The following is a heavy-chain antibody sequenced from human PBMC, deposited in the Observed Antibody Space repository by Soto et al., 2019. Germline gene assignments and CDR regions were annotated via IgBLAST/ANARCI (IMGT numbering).Heavy chain of an antibody. CDR1: GFTFSSYA. D-gene: IGHD3-22*01. Sequence: EVQLLESGGGLVQPGGSLRLSCAASGFTFSSYAMSWVRQAPGKGLEWVSVISGSGGSTYYADSVKGQFTISRDNSKNTLFLQMNSLRVEDTAVYYCAKDKYYDSSGSFDYWGQGTLVTVSS. CDR3: AKDKYYDSSGSFDY. J-gene: IGHJ4*02. CDR2: ISGSGGST. V-gene: IGHV3-23*01.